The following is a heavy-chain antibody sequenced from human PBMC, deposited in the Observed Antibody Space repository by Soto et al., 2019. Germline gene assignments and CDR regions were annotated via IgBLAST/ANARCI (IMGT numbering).Heavy chain of an antibody. CDR2: VWTSGST. Sequence: SETLSLTCNVSGGSMSRYYWSWIRQPAGRGLEWIGRVWTSGSTNYNPSLKGRVTMSIDTSNNHFSLKLNSVTAADTAVYYCARTVGAAYYFDFWGQGTLVTVSS. CDR1: GGSMSRYY. CDR3: ARTVGAAYYFDF. J-gene: IGHJ4*02. V-gene: IGHV4-4*07. D-gene: IGHD3-3*01.